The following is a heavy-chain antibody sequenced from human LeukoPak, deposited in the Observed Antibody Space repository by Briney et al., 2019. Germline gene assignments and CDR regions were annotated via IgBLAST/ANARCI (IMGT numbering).Heavy chain of an antibody. CDR2: ISYDGSNK. CDR1: GFTFSTHA. Sequence: GGSLRLSCAASGFTFSTHAMHWFRQAPGKGLEWVAVISYDGSNKFYADSVKGRFTLSRDDSKNTLDLQMNSLRADDTAVYYCARPSGRRLLFDFWVQGTLVTVSS. J-gene: IGHJ4*02. V-gene: IGHV3-30*04. CDR3: ARPSGRRLLFDF. D-gene: IGHD6-25*01.